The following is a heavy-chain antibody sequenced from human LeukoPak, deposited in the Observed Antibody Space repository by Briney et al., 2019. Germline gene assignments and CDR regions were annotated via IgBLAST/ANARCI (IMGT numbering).Heavy chain of an antibody. D-gene: IGHD3-3*01. V-gene: IGHV1-8*03. Sequence: ASVKVSCKASGYTFTSYDINWVRQATGQGLEWMGWMNPNSGNTGYAQKFQGRVTITRNTSISTAYMELSSLRSEDTTVYYCARVGHYAFWSGPNYYYYYYMDVWGKGTTVTVSS. CDR1: GYTFTSYD. CDR3: ARVGHYAFWSGPNYYYYYYMDV. J-gene: IGHJ6*03. CDR2: MNPNSGNT.